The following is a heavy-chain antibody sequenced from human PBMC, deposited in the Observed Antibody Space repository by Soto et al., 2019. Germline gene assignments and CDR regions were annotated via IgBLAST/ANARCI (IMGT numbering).Heavy chain of an antibody. D-gene: IGHD2-2*01. V-gene: IGHV4-39*01. Sequence: QLQLQESGPGLVKPSETLSLTCTVSGGSISSTSYYWGWIRQPPGKGLEWIGSIYYSGSTYYNPSLKSRVTISVDTSKNQFSLKLSSVTAADTAVYYCASADIVVVPASREGWFDPWGQGTLVTVS. J-gene: IGHJ5*02. CDR1: GGSISSTSYY. CDR2: IYYSGST. CDR3: ASADIVVVPASREGWFDP.